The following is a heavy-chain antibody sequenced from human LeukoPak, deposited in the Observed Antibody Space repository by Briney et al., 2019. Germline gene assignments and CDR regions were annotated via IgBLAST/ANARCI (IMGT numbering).Heavy chain of an antibody. CDR3: ARDSASIAAAANAFDI. D-gene: IGHD6-13*01. CDR2: INPNSGGT. V-gene: IGHV1-2*02. Sequence: ATVKVSCKASGYTFTGYYMHWVRQAPGQGLEWVGWINPNSGGTNYAQKFQGRVTMTRDTSISTAYIELSRLRSDDTAVYYCARDSASIAAAANAFDIWGQGTMDTLSS. J-gene: IGHJ3*02. CDR1: GYTFTGYY.